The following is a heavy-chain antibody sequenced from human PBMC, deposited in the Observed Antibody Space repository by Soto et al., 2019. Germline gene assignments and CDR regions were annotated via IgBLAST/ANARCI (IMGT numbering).Heavy chain of an antibody. Sequence: SETLSLTCAVSGGSISSSNWWSWVRQPPGKGLEWIGEIYHSGSTNYNPSLKSRVTISVDKSKNQFSLKLNSVTAADTAVYYCARVKGITMVRGVISSGYYGMDVWGQGTTVTVSS. V-gene: IGHV4-4*02. CDR3: ARVKGITMVRGVISSGYYGMDV. D-gene: IGHD3-10*01. J-gene: IGHJ6*02. CDR1: GGSISSSNW. CDR2: IYHSGST.